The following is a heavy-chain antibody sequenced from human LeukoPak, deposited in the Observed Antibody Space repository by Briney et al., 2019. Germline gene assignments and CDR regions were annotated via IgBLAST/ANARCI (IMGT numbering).Heavy chain of an antibody. D-gene: IGHD2-8*01. CDR2: ISPDGSGT. Sequence: PGCSLRLSCAASGFTFSNPWMHWVRQAPGTPLVWVSRISPDGSGTTYADSVKGRFTISRDNAKNTLYLQMNSLRAEDTAVYYCARGEKSWINGFDLWGQGTLVTVSS. V-gene: IGHV3-74*01. CDR1: GFTFSNPW. J-gene: IGHJ4*02. CDR3: ARGEKSWINGFDL.